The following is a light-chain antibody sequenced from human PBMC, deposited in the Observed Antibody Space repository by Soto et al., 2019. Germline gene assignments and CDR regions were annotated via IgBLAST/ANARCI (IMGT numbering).Light chain of an antibody. J-gene: IGLJ1*01. V-gene: IGLV2-14*01. CDR3: TSYRSAPTPPYV. CDR1: SSDIGAYNF. CDR2: EVA. Sequence: QSALTQPASVSGSPGQSITISCTGTSSDIGAYNFVSWYQHHPGKAPKLLIYEVAYRPSGISNRFSGSKSANTASLTISGLQAEYEADYFCTSYRSAPTPPYVFGSGTKVTVL.